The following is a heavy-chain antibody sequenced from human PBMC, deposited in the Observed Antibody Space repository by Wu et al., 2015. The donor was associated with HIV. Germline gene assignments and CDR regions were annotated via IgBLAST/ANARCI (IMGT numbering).Heavy chain of an antibody. J-gene: IGHJ5*02. CDR1: GGTFSSYA. Sequence: QVQLVQSGAEVKKPGSSVKVSCKASGGTFSSYAISWVRQAPGQGLEWMGRIIPIFGTANYAQKFQGRVTITADESTSTAYMELSSLRSEDTAVYYCARVIYGSGSYYNDGWFDPVGPGNPGHR. CDR3: ARVIYGSGSYYNDGWFDP. CDR2: IIPIFGTA. D-gene: IGHD3-10*01. V-gene: IGHV1-69*13.